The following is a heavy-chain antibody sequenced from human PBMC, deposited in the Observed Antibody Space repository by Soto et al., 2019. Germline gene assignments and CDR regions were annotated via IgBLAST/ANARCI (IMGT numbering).Heavy chain of an antibody. CDR3: ATLPVADVAFEI. J-gene: IGHJ3*02. CDR1: GGTFSSYT. D-gene: IGHD6-19*01. CDR2: IIPILGIA. Sequence: QVQLVQSGAEVKKPGSSVKVSCKASGGTFSSYTISWVRQAPGQGLEWMGRIIPILGIAKYAQKFQGRVTITADQSPSTAYMELSSLRSEDTAVYSCATLPVADVAFEIWGQGTMVTVSS. V-gene: IGHV1-69*02.